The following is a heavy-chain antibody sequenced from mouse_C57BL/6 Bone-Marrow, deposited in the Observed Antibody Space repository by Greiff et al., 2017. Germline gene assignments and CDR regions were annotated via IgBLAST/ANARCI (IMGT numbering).Heavy chain of an antibody. Sequence: QVQLQQPGAELVMPGASVKLSCKASGYTFTSYWMHWVKQRPGQGLEWIGEIDPYDSYTNYNQKFKGKSTLTVDKSSSTAYMKLSSLTSEDSAVYYWARKGGYGYDCPPWCAYWGQGTLVTVSA. V-gene: IGHV1-69*01. J-gene: IGHJ3*01. CDR3: ARKGGYGYDCPPWCAY. CDR1: GYTFTSYW. D-gene: IGHD2-2*01. CDR2: IDPYDSYT.